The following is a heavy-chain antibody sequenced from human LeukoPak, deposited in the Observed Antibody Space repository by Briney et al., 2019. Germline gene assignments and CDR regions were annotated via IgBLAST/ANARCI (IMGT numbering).Heavy chain of an antibody. CDR2: IFYSGST. J-gene: IGHJ4*02. CDR1: GGSISSGGHY. V-gene: IGHV4-31*03. Sequence: SQTLSLTCTVSGGSISSGGHYWTWIRQHPGKGLEWIGYIFYSGSTYYNPSLKSRLTISVDTSKNQFSLKLNSVTAADTAVYYCASGMAVAGSRPFDYWGQGTLVTVSS. CDR3: ASGMAVAGSRPFDY. D-gene: IGHD6-19*01.